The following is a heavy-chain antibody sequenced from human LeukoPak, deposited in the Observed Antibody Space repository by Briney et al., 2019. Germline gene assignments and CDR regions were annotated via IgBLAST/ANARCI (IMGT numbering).Heavy chain of an antibody. J-gene: IGHJ4*02. CDR1: GGTFSSYA. CDR3: ARQDDYGGKGFDY. CDR2: ISAYNGNT. D-gene: IGHD4-23*01. V-gene: IGHV1-18*01. Sequence: GASVKVSCKASGGTFSSYAIGWVRQAPGQGLEWMGWISAYNGNTNYAQKLQGRVTMTTDTSTSTAYMELRSLRSDDTAVYYCARQDDYGGKGFDYWGQGTLVTVSS.